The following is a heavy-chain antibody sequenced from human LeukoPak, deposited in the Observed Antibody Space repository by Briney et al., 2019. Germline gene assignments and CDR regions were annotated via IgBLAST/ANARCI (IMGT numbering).Heavy chain of an antibody. CDR2: IKQDGSEK. D-gene: IGHD5-18*01. CDR1: GFTFSSNW. J-gene: IGHJ4*02. CDR3: ARGFRGYSYGYDFDY. V-gene: IGHV3-7*04. Sequence: PGGSLRLSCAAPGFTFSSNWMSWVRQALGKGLEWVANIKQDGSEKYYVDSVKGRFTISRDKAKNSLYLQMNSLRAEDTAVYYCARGFRGYSYGYDFDYWGQGTLVTVSS.